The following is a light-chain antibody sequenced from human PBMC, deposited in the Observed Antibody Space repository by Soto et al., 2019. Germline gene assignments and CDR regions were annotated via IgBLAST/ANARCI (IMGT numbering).Light chain of an antibody. CDR3: LQDSNYPLT. J-gene: IGKJ2*01. CDR2: GAS. Sequence: AIQMTQSPSSLSASVGDRVSITCRASQDIRNELGWYQQEPGKAPKLLIYGASTLQSGVPSRFSCSGSGSDFTLTISSLQPEDFATYYCLQDSNYPLTFGQGTKLEIK. CDR1: QDIRNE. V-gene: IGKV1-6*01.